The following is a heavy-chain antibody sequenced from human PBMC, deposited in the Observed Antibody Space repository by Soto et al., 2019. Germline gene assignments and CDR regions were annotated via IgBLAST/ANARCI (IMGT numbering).Heavy chain of an antibody. J-gene: IGHJ4*02. CDR2: ITSSSSHI. CDR3: ARVAREYRDR. Sequence: PGGSLRLSCAASGFTFNSYTMNWVRQAPGKGLEWVSSITSSSSHIFYADSVRGRFTISRDNTKNSLFLQMNNLGAEDTAVYYCARVAREYRDRWGQGTMVTVSS. V-gene: IGHV3-21*01. CDR1: GFTFNSYT. D-gene: IGHD6-6*01.